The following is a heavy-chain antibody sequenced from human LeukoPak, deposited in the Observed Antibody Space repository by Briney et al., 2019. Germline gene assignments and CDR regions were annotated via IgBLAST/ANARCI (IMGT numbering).Heavy chain of an antibody. V-gene: IGHV3-53*01. CDR1: GFTVSSNY. CDR2: IYSGGST. Sequence: GGSLRLSCAASGFTVSSNYMSWVRQAPGKGLEWVSVIYSGGSTYYADSVKGRFTISRDNSKNTLYLQMNSLRAEDTAVYYCARGPAYCGGDCYDWYFDLWGRGTLVTVSS. J-gene: IGHJ2*01. CDR3: ARGPAYCGGDCYDWYFDL. D-gene: IGHD2-21*02.